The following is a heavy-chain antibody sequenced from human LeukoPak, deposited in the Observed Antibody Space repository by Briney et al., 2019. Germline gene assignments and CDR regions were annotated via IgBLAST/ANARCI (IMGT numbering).Heavy chain of an antibody. Sequence: ASVRVSCKASGYTFTGYYIHWVRQAPGQGLEYMGWINPNSGGTKYAQKFQGRVTMTRDTSISTVYMELSMLGSDDTAVYYCARDLYQWLPSTRPTDYYSYMDVWAEGTTVTVSS. J-gene: IGHJ6*03. D-gene: IGHD6-19*01. CDR3: ARDLYQWLPSTRPTDYYSYMDV. CDR1: GYTFTGYY. CDR2: INPNSGGT. V-gene: IGHV1-2*02.